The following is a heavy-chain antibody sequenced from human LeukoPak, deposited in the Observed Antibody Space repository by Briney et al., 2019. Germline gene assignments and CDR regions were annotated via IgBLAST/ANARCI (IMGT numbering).Heavy chain of an antibody. D-gene: IGHD2-21*01. CDR3: ARDRGVVVIANDAFDI. V-gene: IGHV1-69*01. CDR1: GGTFSSYA. J-gene: IGHJ3*02. CDR2: IIPIFGTA. Sequence: GGSLRLSCAASGGTFSSYAISWVRQAPGQGLEWMGGIIPIFGTANYAQKFQGRVTITADESTSTAYMELSSLRSEDAAVYYCARDRGVVVIANDAFDIWGQGTMVTVSS.